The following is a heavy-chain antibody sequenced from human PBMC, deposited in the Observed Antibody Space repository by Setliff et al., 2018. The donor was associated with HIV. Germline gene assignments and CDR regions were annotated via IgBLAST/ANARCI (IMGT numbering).Heavy chain of an antibody. J-gene: IGHJ4*02. CDR1: GFTVSSNY. D-gene: IGHD6-13*01. V-gene: IGHV3-66*01. Sequence: PGGSLRLSCAASGFTVSSNYMSWVRQAPGKGLEWVSLIYIGGSTHYADSVKGRFTISRDNSKNTLYLQMNSLRAEDTAVYYCAKARGSWYGYFDYWGQGTLVTVSS. CDR3: AKARGSWYGYFDY. CDR2: IYIGGST.